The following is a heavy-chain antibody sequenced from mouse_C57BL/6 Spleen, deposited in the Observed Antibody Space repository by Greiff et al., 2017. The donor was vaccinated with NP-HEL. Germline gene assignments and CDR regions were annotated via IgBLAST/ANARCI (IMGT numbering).Heavy chain of an antibody. J-gene: IGHJ2*01. CDR3: ARAYYYGSSGEDY. Sequence: EVKLQESGPGLVKPSQSLSLTCSVTGYSITSGYYWNWIRQFPGNKLEWMGYISYDGSNNYNPSLKNRISITRDTSKNQFFLKLNSVTTEDTATYYCARAYYYGSSGEDYWGQGTTLTVSS. CDR2: ISYDGSN. CDR1: GYSITSGYY. D-gene: IGHD1-1*01. V-gene: IGHV3-6*01.